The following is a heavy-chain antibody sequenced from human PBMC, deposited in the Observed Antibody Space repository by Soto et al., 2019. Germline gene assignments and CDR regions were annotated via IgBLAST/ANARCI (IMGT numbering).Heavy chain of an antibody. CDR3: ARAPPGLGATTTPVAEFDP. CDR2: ISSSSSYI. V-gene: IGHV3-21*01. D-gene: IGHD1-26*01. CDR1: GFTFSSYS. J-gene: IGHJ5*02. Sequence: LRLSCAASGFTFSSYSMNWVRQAPGKGLEWVSSISSSSSYIYYADSVKGRFTISRDNAKNSLYLQMNSLRAEDTAVYYCARAPPGLGATTTPVAEFDPWGQGTLVTVSS.